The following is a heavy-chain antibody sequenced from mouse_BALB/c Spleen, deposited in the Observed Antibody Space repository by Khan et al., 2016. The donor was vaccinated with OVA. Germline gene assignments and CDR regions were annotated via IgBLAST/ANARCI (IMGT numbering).Heavy chain of an antibody. V-gene: IGHV5-17*02. J-gene: IGHJ3*01. CDR1: GFSFSSFG. CDR3: ARGVWAWFAY. Sequence: EVELVESGGGSVQPGGSRKLSCAASGFSFSSFGMHWVRQAPEKGLEWVAYISSDSYTIYYADTVKGRFTISRDNPKNTLLLQMTSLRSEDSAMYYGARGVWAWFAYWGQGTLVSGSA. D-gene: IGHD4-1*01. CDR2: ISSDSYTI.